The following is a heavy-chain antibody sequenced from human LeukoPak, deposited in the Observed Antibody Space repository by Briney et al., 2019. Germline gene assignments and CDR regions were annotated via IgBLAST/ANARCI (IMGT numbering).Heavy chain of an antibody. D-gene: IGHD2-2*01. CDR2: IIPIFGTA. V-gene: IGHV1-69*13. J-gene: IGHJ6*02. CDR3: ASGAVVPAANYYYGMDV. Sequence: ASVKVSCKASGGTFSSYAISWVRQAPGQGLEWMGGIIPIFGTANYAQKFQGRVTITADESTSTAYMELSSLRSEDTAVYYCASGAVVPAANYYYGMDVWGQGTTVTVSS. CDR1: GGTFSSYA.